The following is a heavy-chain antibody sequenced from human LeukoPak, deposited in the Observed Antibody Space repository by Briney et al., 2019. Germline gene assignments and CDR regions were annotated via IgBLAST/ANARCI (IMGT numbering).Heavy chain of an antibody. CDR1: GYTFTGYS. CDR2: IDPNSGGT. Sequence: ASVKVSCKASGYTFTGYSMHWVRQAPGQGLEWLGQIDPNSGGTNYAQNFQGRVTMTRDTSVSTAYMELSRLRSDDTAVYYCARMFGPDAGFDYWGQGTLVPVSS. CDR3: ARMFGPDAGFDY. V-gene: IGHV1-2*06. D-gene: IGHD3-16*01. J-gene: IGHJ4*02.